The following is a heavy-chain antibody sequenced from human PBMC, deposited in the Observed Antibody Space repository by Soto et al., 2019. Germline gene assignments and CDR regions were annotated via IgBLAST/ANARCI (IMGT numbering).Heavy chain of an antibody. Sequence: SETLSLTCAISGGSLTGYYWTWIRQTPGKGLEWIGCICYWGSTEYNPSLTSRVTISGDTSKKEISLSTNSVSAADPAVYYCARVARYCSGGSCLWYSGSWSQGSLVSVAS. D-gene: IGHD2-15*01. CDR1: GGSLTGYY. V-gene: IGHV4-59*01. CDR2: ICYWGST. J-gene: IGHJ4*02. CDR3: ARVARYCSGGSCLWYSGS.